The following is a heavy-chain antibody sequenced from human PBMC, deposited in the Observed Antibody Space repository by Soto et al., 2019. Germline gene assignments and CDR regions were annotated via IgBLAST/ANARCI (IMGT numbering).Heavy chain of an antibody. CDR3: AREGYYDSSTAFDI. V-gene: IGHV4-59*01. Sequence: QVQLQESGPGLVKPSETLSLTCTVSGGSISSYYWSWIRKPPGKGLEWIGYIYYSGSTNYNPSLKSRVTISVDTSKHQLSLKLSSVTAADTAVYYCAREGYYDSSTAFDIWGQGTMVTVSS. D-gene: IGHD3-22*01. J-gene: IGHJ3*02. CDR2: IYYSGST. CDR1: GGSISSYY.